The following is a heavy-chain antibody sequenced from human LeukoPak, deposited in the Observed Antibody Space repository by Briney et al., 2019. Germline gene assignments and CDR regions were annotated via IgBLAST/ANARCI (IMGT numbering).Heavy chain of an antibody. J-gene: IGHJ4*02. CDR2: ISYDGSNK. V-gene: IGHV3-30-3*01. Sequence: GGSLRLSCAASGFTFSSYATHWVRQAPGKGLEWVAVISYDGSNKYYADSVKGRFTISRDNSKSTLYLQMNSLRAEDTAVYYCAREVRFLEWLLSPPLDYWGQGTLVTVSS. CDR3: AREVRFLEWLLSPPLDY. D-gene: IGHD3-3*01. CDR1: GFTFSSYA.